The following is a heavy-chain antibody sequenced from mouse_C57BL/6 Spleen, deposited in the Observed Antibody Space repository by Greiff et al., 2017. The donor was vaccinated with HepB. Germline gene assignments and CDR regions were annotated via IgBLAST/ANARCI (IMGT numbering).Heavy chain of an antibody. CDR1: GYTFTDYE. CDR2: IDPETGGT. CDR3: TTRWFAY. V-gene: IGHV1-15*01. Sequence: QVQLKESGAELVRPGASVTLSCKASGYTFTDYEMHWVKQTPVHGLEWIGAIDPETGGTAYNQKFKGKAILTADKSSSTAYMELRSLTSEDSAVYYCTTRWFAYWGQGTLVTVSA. J-gene: IGHJ3*01.